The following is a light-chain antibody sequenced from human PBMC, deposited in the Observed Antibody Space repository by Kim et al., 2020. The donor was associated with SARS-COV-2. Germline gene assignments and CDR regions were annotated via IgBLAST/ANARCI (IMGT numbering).Light chain of an antibody. CDR3: QHYNNWPVT. Sequence: SLSPRERTTPSCRAGRSVCSNLAWYQQNRGQAPRLLIYGASTRATDIPARFSGSGSGTEFTLTISSLQSEDFAVYYCQHYNNWPVTFGQGTKLEI. CDR2: GAS. J-gene: IGKJ2*01. CDR1: RSVCSN. V-gene: IGKV3-15*01.